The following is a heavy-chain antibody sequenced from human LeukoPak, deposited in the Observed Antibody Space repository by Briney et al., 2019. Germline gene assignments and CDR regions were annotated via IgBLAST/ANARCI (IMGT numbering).Heavy chain of an antibody. CDR1: GYTFTSYA. CDR3: ARDRCSGGSCYGWFDP. J-gene: IGHJ5*02. Sequence: GASVKVSCKASGYTFTSYAMHWVRQAPGQRLGGRGWINAGNGNTTYSKKFQGRVTITRDTSASTAYMELSSLRSEDTAVYYCARDRCSGGSCYGWFDPWGQGTLVTVSS. V-gene: IGHV1-3*01. D-gene: IGHD2-15*01. CDR2: INAGNGNT.